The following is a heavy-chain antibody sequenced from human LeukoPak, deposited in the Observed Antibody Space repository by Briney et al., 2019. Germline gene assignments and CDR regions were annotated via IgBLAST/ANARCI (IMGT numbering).Heavy chain of an antibody. CDR3: ARVSFHAFDT. J-gene: IGHJ3*02. Sequence: GGSLRLSCAASGFSVSNHYMSWVRQAPGKGLEWVSIIFAGGDVYYADSVKGRFTISRDNVKNMVFLQMNRLIGEDTALYYCARVSFHAFDTWGQGTRVTVSS. CDR2: IFAGGDV. V-gene: IGHV3-53*01. CDR1: GFSVSNHY. D-gene: IGHD2/OR15-2a*01.